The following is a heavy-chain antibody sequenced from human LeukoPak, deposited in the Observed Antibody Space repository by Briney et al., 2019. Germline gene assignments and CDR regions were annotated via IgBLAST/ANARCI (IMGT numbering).Heavy chain of an antibody. CDR2: INSDGSST. V-gene: IGHV3-74*01. CDR3: ARDEYTQLWLGYFDY. J-gene: IGHJ4*02. Sequence: GSLRLSCAASEFTFSTYWMHWVRQAPGKGLVWVSRINSDGSSTNYADSVKGRFTISRDNSKNTLYLQMNSLRAEDTAVYYCARDEYTQLWLGYFDYWGQGTLVTVSS. CDR1: EFTFSTYW. D-gene: IGHD5-18*01.